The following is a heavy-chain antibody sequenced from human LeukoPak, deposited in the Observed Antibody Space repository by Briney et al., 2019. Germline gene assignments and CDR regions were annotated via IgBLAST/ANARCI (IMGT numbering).Heavy chain of an antibody. V-gene: IGHV3-66*01. J-gene: IGHJ3*02. D-gene: IGHD3-22*01. Sequence: GGSLRLSCAASGFTVSSNYMSWVRQAPGKGLEWVSVIYSGGSTYYADSVKGRFTISRDNSKNTLYLQMNSLRAEDTAVYYCARDSYYDSSGYYQDAFDIWGQGTMVTVSS. CDR3: ARDSYYDSSGYYQDAFDI. CDR1: GFTVSSNY. CDR2: IYSGGST.